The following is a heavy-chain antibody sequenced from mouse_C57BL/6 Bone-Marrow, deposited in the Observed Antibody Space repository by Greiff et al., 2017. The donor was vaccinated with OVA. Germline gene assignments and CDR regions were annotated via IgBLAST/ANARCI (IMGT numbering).Heavy chain of an antibody. Sequence: QVQLQQSGAELARPGASVKLSCKASGYTFTSYGISWVKQRTGQGLEWIGEIYPRSGNTYYNEKFKGKATLTADKSSSTAYMELRRLTSEDSAVYVCARGDLLWFVDYAMDYWGQGTAVTVSA. J-gene: IGHJ4*01. CDR2: IYPRSGNT. CDR3: ARGDLLWFVDYAMDY. CDR1: GYTFTSYG. V-gene: IGHV1-81*01. D-gene: IGHD2-2*01.